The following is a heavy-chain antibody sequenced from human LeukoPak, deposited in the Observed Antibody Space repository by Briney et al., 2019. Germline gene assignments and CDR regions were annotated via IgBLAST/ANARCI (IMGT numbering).Heavy chain of an antibody. CDR3: AKCSASYSNDAFDV. CDR1: GFTFNNYA. Sequence: GGSLRLSCAAPGFTFNNYAMNWVRQAPGKGLEWVSYIRGGGSNTRYSDSVKGRFIVSRDNSKNILYLQMNSLRAEDTAIYYCAKCSASYSNDAFDVWGRGTMVTVSS. CDR2: IRGGGSNT. J-gene: IGHJ3*01. V-gene: IGHV3-23*01. D-gene: IGHD3-10*02.